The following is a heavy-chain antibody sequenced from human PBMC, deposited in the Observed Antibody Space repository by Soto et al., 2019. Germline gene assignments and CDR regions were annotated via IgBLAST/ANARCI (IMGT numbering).Heavy chain of an antibody. CDR2: IIPIFGTA. CDR1: GGTFSSYA. D-gene: IGHD3-22*01. J-gene: IGHJ2*01. V-gene: IGHV1-69*13. Sequence: SVKVSCKASGGTFSSYAISWVRQAPGQGLEWMGGIIPIFGTANYAQKFQGRVTITADESTSTAYMELSSLRSEDTAVYYCARALDSSGYYPHWYFALWGRGTLVTVSS. CDR3: ARALDSSGYYPHWYFAL.